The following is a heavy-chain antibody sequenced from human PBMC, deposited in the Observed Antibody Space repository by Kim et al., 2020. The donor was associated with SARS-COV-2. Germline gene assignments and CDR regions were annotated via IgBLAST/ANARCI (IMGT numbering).Heavy chain of an antibody. J-gene: IGHJ3*02. V-gene: IGHV3-64D*06. CDR2: ISSNGGST. D-gene: IGHD5-12*01. CDR3: VKDRRSGYSGYDYGI. Sequence: GGSLRLSCSASGFTFSSYAMHWVRQAPGKGLEYVSAISSNGGSTYYADSVKGRFTISRDNSKNTLYLQMSSLRAEDTAVYYCVKDRRSGYSGYDYGIWGQGTMVTVSS. CDR1: GFTFSSYA.